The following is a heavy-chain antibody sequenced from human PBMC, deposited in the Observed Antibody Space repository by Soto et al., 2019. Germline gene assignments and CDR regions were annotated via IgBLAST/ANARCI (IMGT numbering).Heavy chain of an antibody. CDR2: INHSGST. CDR3: ASVNWGPFDY. Sequence: SETLSLTCAVYGGSFSGYYWSWIRQPPGKGLEWIGEINHSGSTNYNPSLKSRVTISVDTSKNQFSLKLSSVTAADTAVYYCASVNWGPFDYWGQGTLVTVSS. V-gene: IGHV4-34*01. J-gene: IGHJ4*02. D-gene: IGHD7-27*01. CDR1: GGSFSGYY.